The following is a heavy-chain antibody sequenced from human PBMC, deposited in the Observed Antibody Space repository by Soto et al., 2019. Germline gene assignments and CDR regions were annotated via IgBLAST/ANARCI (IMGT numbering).Heavy chain of an antibody. CDR2: IWYDGSNK. J-gene: IGHJ6*02. CDR3: ARGAPPRPYSSGWYHYYYGMDV. D-gene: IGHD6-19*01. Sequence: GGSLRLSCAASGFTFSSYGMHWVRQAPGKGLEWVAVIWYDGSNKYYADSVKGRFTISRDNSKNTLYLQMNSLRAEDTAVYYCARGAPPRPYSSGWYHYYYGMDVWGQGTTVTVSS. CDR1: GFTFSSYG. V-gene: IGHV3-33*01.